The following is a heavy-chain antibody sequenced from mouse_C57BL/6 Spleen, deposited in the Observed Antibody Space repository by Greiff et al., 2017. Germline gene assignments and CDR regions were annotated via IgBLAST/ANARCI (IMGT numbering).Heavy chain of an antibody. V-gene: IGHV1-80*01. CDR2: IYPGDGDT. D-gene: IGHD2-1*01. CDR3: ARPNLLCSFYFDY. Sequence: VKLMESGAELVKPGASVKISCKASGYAFSSYWMNWVKQRPGKGLEWIGQIYPGDGDTNYNGKFKGKATLTADKSSSTAYMQLSSLTSEDSAVYFCARPNLLCSFYFDYWGQGTTLTVSS. CDR1: GYAFSSYW. J-gene: IGHJ2*01.